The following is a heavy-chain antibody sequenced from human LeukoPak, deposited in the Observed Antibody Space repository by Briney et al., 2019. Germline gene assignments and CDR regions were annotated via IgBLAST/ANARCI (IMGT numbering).Heavy chain of an antibody. Sequence: KSGPTLMHPPRTLTLTCSFSGFSLRTSGMCVSWIRQPPGKALEWLSLIDWDDDKYYSTSLKTRLTISKDTSKDQVVLTMTNMDPVDTATYYCARTHKTGDRTLYYFDYWGQGTLVTVSS. J-gene: IGHJ4*02. D-gene: IGHD7-27*01. CDR2: IDWDDDK. CDR1: GFSLRTSGMC. CDR3: ARTHKTGDRTLYYFDY. V-gene: IGHV2-70*01.